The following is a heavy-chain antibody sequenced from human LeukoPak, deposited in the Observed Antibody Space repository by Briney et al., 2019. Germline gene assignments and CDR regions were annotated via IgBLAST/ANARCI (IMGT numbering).Heavy chain of an antibody. J-gene: IGHJ4*02. D-gene: IGHD3-16*02. CDR3: AGVVNRESLGDY. V-gene: IGHV3-30*04. CDR2: MSFDGSHE. CDR1: GLTFSNSA. Sequence: PGGSLRLSCVASGLTFSNSAMHWVRQAPGKGLEWVAIMSFDGSHERYGDSVKGRFTLSRDNSKNTLYLQMNSLRAEDTAVYYCAGVVNRESLGDYWGQGTLVTVSS.